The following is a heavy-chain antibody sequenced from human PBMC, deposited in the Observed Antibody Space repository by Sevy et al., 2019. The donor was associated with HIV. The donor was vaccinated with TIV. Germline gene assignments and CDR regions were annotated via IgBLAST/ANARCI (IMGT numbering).Heavy chain of an antibody. CDR1: GGSIRRYY. Sequence: SETLSLTCTVSGGSIRRYYWSWIRQPPGKGLEWIGYIYNSGNTNYNPPLKSRVTISVDTSKNQFSLRLRTVTAADTAVYYCSRVFDSEGAFDLWGQGTMVTVSS. CDR2: IYNSGNT. CDR3: SRVFDSEGAFDL. D-gene: IGHD2-21*01. J-gene: IGHJ3*01. V-gene: IGHV4-59*13.